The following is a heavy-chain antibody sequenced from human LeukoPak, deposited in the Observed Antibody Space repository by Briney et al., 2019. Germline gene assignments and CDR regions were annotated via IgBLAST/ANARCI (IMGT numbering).Heavy chain of an antibody. CDR3: AKDLRSSADSKMGAADY. CDR1: GFTFSIYA. Sequence: SGGSLRLSCAASGFTFSIYAMSWVRQAPGKGLEWVSAISGSGGSTYYADSVKGRFTISRDNSKNTLYLQMNSLRAEDTAVYYCAKDLRSSADSKMGAADYWGQGTLVTVSS. CDR2: ISGSGGST. D-gene: IGHD1-26*01. V-gene: IGHV3-23*01. J-gene: IGHJ4*02.